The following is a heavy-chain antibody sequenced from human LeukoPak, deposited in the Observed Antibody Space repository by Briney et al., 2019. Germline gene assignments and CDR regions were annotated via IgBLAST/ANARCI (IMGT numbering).Heavy chain of an antibody. CDR3: ARGQDRLPVAGDNWFDP. J-gene: IGHJ5*02. V-gene: IGHV4-34*01. D-gene: IGHD6-19*01. CDR2: INHSGST. CDR1: GGSFSGYY. Sequence: SETLSLTCAVYGGSFSGYYWSWIRQPPGKGLEWIGEINHSGSTNHNPSLKSRVTISVDTSENQFSLKLSSVTAADTAVYYCARGQDRLPVAGDNWFDPWRQGTLVTVSS.